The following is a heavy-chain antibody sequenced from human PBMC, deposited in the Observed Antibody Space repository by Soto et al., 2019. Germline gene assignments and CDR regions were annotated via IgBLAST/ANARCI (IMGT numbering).Heavy chain of an antibody. J-gene: IGHJ1*01. CDR2: ISSSGSTI. CDR1: GFTFSSYE. V-gene: IGHV3-48*03. CDR3: ARFCGGDCYRYFQH. D-gene: IGHD2-21*02. Sequence: PGGSLRLSCAASGFTFSSYEMNWVRQAPGKGLEWVSYISSSGSTIYYADSVKGRFTISRDNAKNSLYLQMNSLRAEDTAVYYCARFCGGDCYRYFQHWGQGTLVTVSS.